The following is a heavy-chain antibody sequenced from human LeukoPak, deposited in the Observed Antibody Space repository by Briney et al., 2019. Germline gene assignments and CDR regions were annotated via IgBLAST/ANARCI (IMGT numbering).Heavy chain of an antibody. V-gene: IGHV3-64*02. CDR1: GFTFRSYV. J-gene: IGHJ4*02. CDR3: VRGSGIAAADS. D-gene: IGHD6-13*01. CDR2: ISSIGDSS. Sequence: GGSLRLSCAASGFTFRSYVMQWVRQAPGKGLEYVSAISSIGDSSYYADSVKGRFTISRDNSKNTLYLQMGSLRPEDTGVYYCVRGSGIAAADSWGQGTLVTVLS.